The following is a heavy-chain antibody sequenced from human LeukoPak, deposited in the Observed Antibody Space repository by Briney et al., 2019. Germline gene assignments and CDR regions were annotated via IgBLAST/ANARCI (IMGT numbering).Heavy chain of an antibody. CDR3: ARTVPVVVVTATFFDY. J-gene: IGHJ4*02. V-gene: IGHV1-2*02. Sequence: ASVRVSCKASGYTFTGYYMHWVRQAPGQGLEWMGWINPNSGDTNYAQKFRGRVTMTRDTSISTAYMELSRLRSDDTAVYYCARTVPVVVVTATFFDYWGQGTLVTVSS. D-gene: IGHD2-15*01. CDR1: GYTFTGYY. CDR2: INPNSGDT.